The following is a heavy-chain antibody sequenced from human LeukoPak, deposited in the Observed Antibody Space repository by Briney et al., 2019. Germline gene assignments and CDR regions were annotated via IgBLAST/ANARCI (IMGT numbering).Heavy chain of an antibody. CDR3: AKGPQLGSGYHPDY. Sequence: GGSLSLSCAVSGFTLSSAAMTWVRQAPGKGLEWVSTITGSDDGTYYEDSVKGRFTISRDYSKNTLNLQMNSLRVEDTAIYYCAKGPQLGSGYHPDYWGQGTLVTVSS. CDR1: GFTLSSAA. CDR2: ITGSDDGT. J-gene: IGHJ4*02. V-gene: IGHV3-23*01. D-gene: IGHD3-22*01.